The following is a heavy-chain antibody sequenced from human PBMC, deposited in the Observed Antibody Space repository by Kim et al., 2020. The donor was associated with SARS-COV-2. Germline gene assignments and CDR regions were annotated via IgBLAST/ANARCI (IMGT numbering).Heavy chain of an antibody. CDR3: ATAYSSLYGMDV. Sequence: YAQKFQGRDTITENTATGTAYMELSSLRSEDTAVYYCATAYSSLYGMDVWGQGTTVTVSS. D-gene: IGHD6-13*01. V-gene: IGHV1-24*01. J-gene: IGHJ6*02.